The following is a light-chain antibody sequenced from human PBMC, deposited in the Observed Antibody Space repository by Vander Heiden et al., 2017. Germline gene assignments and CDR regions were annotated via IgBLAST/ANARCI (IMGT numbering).Light chain of an antibody. Sequence: DIQMTQSPSTPSASVGDRVTITCRASQSISSWLAWYQQKPGKAPKLLIYKASTLESGVPSRFSGSGSGTEFTLTISSLQPDDFATYYCQQDNSYPLTFGGGTKVEIK. V-gene: IGKV1-5*03. CDR1: QSISSW. CDR3: QQDNSYPLT. CDR2: KAS. J-gene: IGKJ4*01.